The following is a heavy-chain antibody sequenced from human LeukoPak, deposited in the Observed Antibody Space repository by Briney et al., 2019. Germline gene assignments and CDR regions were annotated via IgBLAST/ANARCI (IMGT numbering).Heavy chain of an antibody. CDR1: GGSISSYY. V-gene: IGHV4-4*07. Sequence: SETLSLTCTVSGGSISSYYWSWIRQPAGKGLEWIGRIDTSGNTNYKPSLKSRVTMSVDTSKNQFSLKLRSVTAADTAVYYCARGTTVPYYYYYMDVWGKGTTVTISS. D-gene: IGHD2/OR15-2a*01. J-gene: IGHJ6*03. CDR3: ARGTTVPYYYYYMDV. CDR2: IDTSGNT.